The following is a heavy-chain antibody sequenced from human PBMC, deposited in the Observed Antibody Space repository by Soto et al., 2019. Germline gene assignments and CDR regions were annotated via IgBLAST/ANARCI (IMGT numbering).Heavy chain of an antibody. CDR1: GFTFSSYG. Sequence: TGGSLRLSCAASGFTFSSYGMHWVRQAPGKGLEWVAVISYDGSNKYYADSVKGRFTISRDNSKNTLYLQMNSLRAEDTAVYYCAKDQGGWLPTIYGMDVWGQGTTVTVSS. V-gene: IGHV3-30*18. CDR2: ISYDGSNK. J-gene: IGHJ6*02. D-gene: IGHD3-22*01. CDR3: AKDQGGWLPTIYGMDV.